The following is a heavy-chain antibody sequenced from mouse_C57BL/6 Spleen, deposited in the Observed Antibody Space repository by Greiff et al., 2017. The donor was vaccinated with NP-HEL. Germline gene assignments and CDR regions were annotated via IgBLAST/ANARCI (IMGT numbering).Heavy chain of an antibody. V-gene: IGHV5-17*01. CDR1: GFTFSDYG. Sequence: EVKVVESGGGLVKPGGSLKLSCAASGFTFSDYGMHWVRQAPEKGLEWVAYISSGSSTIYYADTVKGRFTISRDNAKNTLFLQMTSLRSEDTAMYYCARTGYSPMDYWGQGTSVTVSS. CDR3: ARTGYSPMDY. CDR2: ISSGSSTI. J-gene: IGHJ4*01. D-gene: IGHD2-12*01.